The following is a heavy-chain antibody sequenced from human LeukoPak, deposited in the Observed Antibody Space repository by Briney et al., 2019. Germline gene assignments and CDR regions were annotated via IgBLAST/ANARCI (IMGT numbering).Heavy chain of an antibody. CDR3: AKALGYRYGPNDAFDI. V-gene: IGHV3-23*01. D-gene: IGHD5-18*01. CDR2: ISGSGGTT. Sequence: GGSLRLSCGASGFXFSSYAINWVREAPGKGLEWVSGISGSGGTTYYADSVTGRFTISRDNSKNTLYLQMNSLRAEDTAVYYCAKALGYRYGPNDAFDIWGQGTMVTVSS. J-gene: IGHJ3*02. CDR1: GFXFSSYA.